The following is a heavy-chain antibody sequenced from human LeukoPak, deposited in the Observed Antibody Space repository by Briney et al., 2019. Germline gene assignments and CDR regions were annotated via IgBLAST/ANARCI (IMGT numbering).Heavy chain of an antibody. V-gene: IGHV1-8*01. CDR1: GYTFTSCD. Sequence: ASVKVSCKPSGYTFTSCDINWVRQATGQGLEWMGWMNPNSGNTGYGQSFQGRITMTRYISIGTAYMELSNLTSDDAAIYYCTRTSSVRRDNWGQGTLVTVSA. D-gene: IGHD5/OR15-5a*01. CDR3: TRTSSVRRDN. CDR2: MNPNSGNT. J-gene: IGHJ4*02.